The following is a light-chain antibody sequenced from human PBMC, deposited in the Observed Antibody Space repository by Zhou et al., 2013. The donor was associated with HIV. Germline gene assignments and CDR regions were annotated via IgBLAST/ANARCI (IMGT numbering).Light chain of an antibody. CDR1: QSLVHSDGNTY. Sequence: DVVMTQSPLSLPVTLGQPASISCRSSQSLVHSDGNTYLNWFQQRPGQSPRRLISKVSNRDSGVPDRFSGSGSGTDFTLKISRVRLRMLGLYCMQGTHWPPVTFGQGTRLEIK. J-gene: IGKJ5*01. CDR2: KVS. V-gene: IGKV2-30*02. CDR3: MQGTHWPPVT.